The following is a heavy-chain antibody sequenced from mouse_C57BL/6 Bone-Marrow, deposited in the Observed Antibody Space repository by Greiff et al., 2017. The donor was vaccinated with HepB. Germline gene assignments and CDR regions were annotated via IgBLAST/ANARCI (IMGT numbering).Heavy chain of an antibody. J-gene: IGHJ2*01. CDR2: IYPRDGSN. CDR1: GYTFTSYA. Sequence: QVQLQQSGPELVKPGASVKLSCKASGYTFTSYAINWVKQRPGQGLEWIGWIYPRDGSNKYNEKFKGKATMTVDTSSSTSYMELNSLTSEDSAVYFWARLLRSPYYIDYWGQGTTLTVSS. CDR3: ARLLRSPYYIDY. V-gene: IGHV1-85*01. D-gene: IGHD1-1*01.